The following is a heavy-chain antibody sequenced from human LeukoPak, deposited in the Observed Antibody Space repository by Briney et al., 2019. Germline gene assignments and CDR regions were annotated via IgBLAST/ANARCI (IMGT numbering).Heavy chain of an antibody. CDR3: AREGQQLVQGANWFDP. CDR2: IIPIFGTA. D-gene: IGHD6-13*01. V-gene: IGHV1-69*13. CDR1: GGTFSSYA. Sequence: ASVKVSCKASGGTFSSYAISWVRQAPGHGLEWMGGIIPIFGTANYAQKFQGRVTITADESTSTAYMELSSLRSEDTAVYYCAREGQQLVQGANWFDPWGQGTLVTVSS. J-gene: IGHJ5*02.